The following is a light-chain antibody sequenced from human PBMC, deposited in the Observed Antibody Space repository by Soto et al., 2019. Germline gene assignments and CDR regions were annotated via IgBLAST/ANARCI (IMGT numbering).Light chain of an antibody. Sequence: EIVLTQSPGSLSLSPGERATLSCTTSQSVSSNYLAWYQQKPGRAPRLLIYDASTRAAGIPGRFSGSGSRTDFTLTISGLEHEDFTVYYCQQYGASPATFGQGTKVQIK. CDR1: QSVSSNY. CDR2: DAS. V-gene: IGKV3-20*01. J-gene: IGKJ1*01. CDR3: QQYGASPAT.